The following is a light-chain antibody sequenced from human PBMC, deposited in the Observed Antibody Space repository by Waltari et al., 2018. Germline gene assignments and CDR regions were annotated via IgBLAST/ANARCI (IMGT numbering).Light chain of an antibody. CDR1: QLVSSN. J-gene: IGKJ1*01. Sequence: EIVMTQPPFTLSGSPGERATLSCSASQLVSSNLGWYQQQPGQAPRLLIYGATTRATGIPARFSGSGSGTEFTLTISSLQSEEFAVYYCQQYNNWPRTFGQGTKVEIK. CDR2: GAT. CDR3: QQYNNWPRT. V-gene: IGKV3-15*01.